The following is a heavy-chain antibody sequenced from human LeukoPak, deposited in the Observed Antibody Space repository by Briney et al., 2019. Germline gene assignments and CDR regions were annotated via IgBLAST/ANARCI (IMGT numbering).Heavy chain of an antibody. D-gene: IGHD3-22*01. Sequence: SETLSLTCTVSGGSISSYYWSWIRQPAGKGLEWIGRIYTSGSTNYNPSLKSRVTTSVDTSKNQFSLKLSSVTAADTAVYYCARGSARITMIANQRYYYYYGMDVWGQGTTVTVSS. CDR3: ARGSARITMIANQRYYYYYGMDV. V-gene: IGHV4-4*07. CDR1: GGSISSYY. CDR2: IYTSGST. J-gene: IGHJ6*02.